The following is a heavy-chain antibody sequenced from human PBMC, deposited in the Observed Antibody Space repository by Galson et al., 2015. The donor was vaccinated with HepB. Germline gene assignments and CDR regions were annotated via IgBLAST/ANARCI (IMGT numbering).Heavy chain of an antibody. D-gene: IGHD6-13*01. Sequence: SVKVSCRASGYTFTSYGISWVRQAPGQGLEWMGWISAYNGNTNYAQKLQGRVTMTTDTSTSTAYMELRSLRSDDTAVYYCARVPTNIAAAHYYYYGMDVWGQGTTVTVSS. V-gene: IGHV1-18*04. CDR1: GYTFTSYG. CDR2: ISAYNGNT. CDR3: ARVPTNIAAAHYYYYGMDV. J-gene: IGHJ6*02.